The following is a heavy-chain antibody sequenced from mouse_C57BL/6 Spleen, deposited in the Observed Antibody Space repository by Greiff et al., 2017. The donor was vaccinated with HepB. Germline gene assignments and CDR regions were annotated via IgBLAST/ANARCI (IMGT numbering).Heavy chain of an antibody. J-gene: IGHJ4*01. Sequence: EVQLQESGGGLVKPGGSLKLSCAASGFTFSDYGMHWVRQAPEKGLEWVAYISSGSSTIYYADTVKGRFPISRDNAKNTLFLQMTSLRSEDTAMYYCARKGDYDLYYAMDYWGQGTSVTVSA. CDR2: ISSGSSTI. D-gene: IGHD2-4*01. CDR3: ARKGDYDLYYAMDY. CDR1: GFTFSDYG. V-gene: IGHV5-17*01.